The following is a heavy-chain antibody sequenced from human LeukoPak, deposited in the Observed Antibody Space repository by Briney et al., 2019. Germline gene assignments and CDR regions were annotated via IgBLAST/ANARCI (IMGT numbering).Heavy chain of an antibody. CDR1: GFTFSHYG. D-gene: IGHD3-3*02. CDR3: ARDVDTSNHMSIFDP. Sequence: GGSLRLSCAGSGFTFSHYGMHWVRQGPGKGLEWVAGIQSDGSYKYYEDSLKGRFTISRDNFKNILYLQMNSQRAEDTAVYSCARDVDTSNHMSIFDPWGQGTLVTVSS. V-gene: IGHV3-33*01. CDR2: IQSDGSYK. J-gene: IGHJ5*02.